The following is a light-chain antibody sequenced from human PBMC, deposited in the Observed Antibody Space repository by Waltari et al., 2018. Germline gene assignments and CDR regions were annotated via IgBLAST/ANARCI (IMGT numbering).Light chain of an antibody. CDR1: SLRTYY. Sequence: SSELTPDPAVSVALGQTVRITCQGDSLRTYYANRYQQKPGQAPVLVIYGKNNRPSGIPDRLSASSSGNTASLTIAGAQAEDEADYYCNSRDSSGNPYVFGSGTKVTVL. J-gene: IGLJ1*01. V-gene: IGLV3-19*01. CDR2: GKN. CDR3: NSRDSSGNPYV.